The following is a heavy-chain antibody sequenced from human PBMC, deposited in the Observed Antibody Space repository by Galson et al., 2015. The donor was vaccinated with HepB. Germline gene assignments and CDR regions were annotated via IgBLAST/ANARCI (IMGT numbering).Heavy chain of an antibody. Sequence: SLRLSCAASGFTFSSYGMHWVRQAPGKGLEWMAVVRYDGSDKYYADSVKGRFTISRDNSKNTLYLQMNSLRAEDTAVYYCARSAQVVVVSFPHYYYYMDVWGKGTTVTVSS. CDR3: ARSAQVVVVSFPHYYYYMDV. J-gene: IGHJ6*03. CDR1: GFTFSSYG. V-gene: IGHV3-33*01. D-gene: IGHD2-15*01. CDR2: VRYDGSDK.